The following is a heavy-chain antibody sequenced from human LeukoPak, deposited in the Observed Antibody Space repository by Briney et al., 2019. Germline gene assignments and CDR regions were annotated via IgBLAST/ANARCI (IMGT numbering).Heavy chain of an antibody. D-gene: IGHD3-22*01. CDR3: ARGSTYYDSSGQVPFDY. Sequence: GGSLRLSCAASGFTFSSYGMHWVRQAPGKGLEWVAVISYDGSNKYYADSVKGRFTISRDNSKNTLYLQMNSLRAEDTAVYYCARGSTYYDSSGQVPFDYWGQETLVTVSS. CDR1: GFTFSSYG. CDR2: ISYDGSNK. J-gene: IGHJ4*02. V-gene: IGHV3-30*03.